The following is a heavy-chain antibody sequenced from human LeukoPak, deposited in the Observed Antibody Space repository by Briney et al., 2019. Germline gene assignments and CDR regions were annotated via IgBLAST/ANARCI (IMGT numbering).Heavy chain of an antibody. CDR3: AKDRRVVATIGGFDY. Sequence: GGSLRLSCAASGFTFSSYGMHWVRQAPGKGLEWVAFIRYDGSNKYYADSVKGRFTISRDNSKNTLYLQMNSLRAEDTAVYYCAKDRRVVATIGGFDYWGQGTLVTVSS. CDR2: IRYDGSNK. J-gene: IGHJ4*02. V-gene: IGHV3-30*02. CDR1: GFTFSSYG. D-gene: IGHD5-12*01.